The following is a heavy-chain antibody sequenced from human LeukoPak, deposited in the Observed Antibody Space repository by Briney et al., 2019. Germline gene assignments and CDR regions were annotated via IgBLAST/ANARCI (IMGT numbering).Heavy chain of an antibody. V-gene: IGHV1-8*01. D-gene: IGHD3-16*01. CDR3: ARLGSSWARDDAFDI. J-gene: IGHJ3*02. Sequence: GASVRVSCTASGYTFTSYDMNWVRQATGQGLEWMAWINPNSGNTCYAHKFQGRFTMTRNTSISTAYMELSSLRSEDTAVYYCARLGSSWARDDAFDIWGEGTMVTVSS. CDR1: GYTFTSYD. CDR2: INPNSGNT.